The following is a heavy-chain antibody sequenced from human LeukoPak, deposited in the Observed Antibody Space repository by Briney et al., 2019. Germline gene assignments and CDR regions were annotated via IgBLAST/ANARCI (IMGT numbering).Heavy chain of an antibody. V-gene: IGHV3-23*01. Sequence: GGSLRLSCAASGFTFSNYAMSWVRQAPGKGLEWVSAISGSASSTYHADSVKGRFTISRDNSKNTLYLQMNSLRADDTAVYYCAKCPGYSSGWYVNYWGQGTLVTVSS. CDR2: ISGSASST. D-gene: IGHD6-19*01. CDR3: AKCPGYSSGWYVNY. CDR1: GFTFSNYA. J-gene: IGHJ4*02.